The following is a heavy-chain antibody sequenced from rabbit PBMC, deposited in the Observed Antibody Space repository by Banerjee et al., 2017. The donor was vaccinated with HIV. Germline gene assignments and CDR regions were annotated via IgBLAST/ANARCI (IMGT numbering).Heavy chain of an antibody. V-gene: IGHV1S45*01. D-gene: IGHD4-1*01. Sequence: QEQLVESGGGLVQPGASLTLTCKASGFDFSSSYYMCWVRQAPGKGLEWIGCIYTGSGNTYYASWAKGRFTISKTSSTTVTLQMTSLTAADTATYFCAREDISVWGFNLWGPGTLVTVS. CDR3: AREDISVWGFNL. J-gene: IGHJ4*01. CDR2: IYTGSGNT. CDR1: GFDFSSSYY.